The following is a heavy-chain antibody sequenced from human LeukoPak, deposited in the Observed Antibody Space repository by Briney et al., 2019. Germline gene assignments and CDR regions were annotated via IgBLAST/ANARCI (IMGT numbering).Heavy chain of an antibody. V-gene: IGHV3-7*05. CDR1: GFVFSDYY. CDR2: IKEKGIEK. Sequence: GGSLRLSCAASGFVFSDYYMAWVRQAPGKGLEWVANIKEKGIEKNYADSLKGRFTISRDNAKNSLHLQIDSLRAEDTAVYYCARDRTYYYDSSGPYYDAYDIWGHGTMVTVSS. J-gene: IGHJ3*02. CDR3: ARDRTYYYDSSGPYYDAYDI. D-gene: IGHD3-22*01.